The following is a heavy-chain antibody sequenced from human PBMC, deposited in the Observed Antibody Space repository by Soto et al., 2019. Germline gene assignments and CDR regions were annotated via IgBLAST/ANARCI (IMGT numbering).Heavy chain of an antibody. CDR2: INPNSGGT. D-gene: IGHD3-10*01. J-gene: IGHJ4*02. V-gene: IGHV1-2*02. Sequence: ASVKVSCKASGYTFTGYYIHWVRQAPGQGLEWMGWINPNSGGTNYAQKFQGRVTMTRDTSISTAYMELSRLRSDDTAVYYCARHRDITMPGHYWGQGTLVTVSS. CDR1: GYTFTGYY. CDR3: ARHRDITMPGHY.